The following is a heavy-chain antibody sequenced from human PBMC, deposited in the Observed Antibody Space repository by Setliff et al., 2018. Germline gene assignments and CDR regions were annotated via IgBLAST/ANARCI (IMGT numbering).Heavy chain of an antibody. V-gene: IGHV1-69*10. CDR2: IIPILGIA. Sequence: GASVKVSCKASGYTFTSYGISWVRQAPGQGLEWMGGIIPILGIANYAQKFQGRVTITADKSTSTAYMELSSLRSEDTAVYYCARDLITGTTEYYYGMDVWGQGTTVTVSS. CDR3: ARDLITGTTEYYYGMDV. J-gene: IGHJ6*02. CDR1: GYTFTSYG. D-gene: IGHD1-20*01.